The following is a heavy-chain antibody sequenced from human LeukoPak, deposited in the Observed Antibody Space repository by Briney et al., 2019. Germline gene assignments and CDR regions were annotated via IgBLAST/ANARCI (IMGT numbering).Heavy chain of an antibody. CDR3: ARDRYYYDTGGYSLFDY. Sequence: SETLSLTCAVYGGSFSSYYWSWIRQPAGKGLEWIGRIHTSGSTNYNPSLKSRVTMSVDTSKNQFSLKLSSVTAADTTVYYCARDRYYYDTGGYSLFDYWGQGTLVTVSS. D-gene: IGHD3-22*01. V-gene: IGHV4-4*07. J-gene: IGHJ4*02. CDR1: GGSFSSYY. CDR2: IHTSGST.